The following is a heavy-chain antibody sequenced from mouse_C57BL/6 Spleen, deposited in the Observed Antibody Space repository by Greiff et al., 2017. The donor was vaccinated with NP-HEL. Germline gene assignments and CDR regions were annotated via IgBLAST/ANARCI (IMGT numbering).Heavy chain of an antibody. CDR2: IHPNSGST. Sequence: VKLKQPGAELVKPGASVKLSCKASGYTFTSYWMHWVKQRPGQGLEWIGMIHPNSGSTNYNEKFKSKATLTVDKSSSTAYMQLSSLTSEDSAVYYCARSTGTGAMDYWGQGTSVTVSS. CDR1: GYTFTSYW. CDR3: ARSTGTGAMDY. J-gene: IGHJ4*01. D-gene: IGHD4-1*02. V-gene: IGHV1-64*01.